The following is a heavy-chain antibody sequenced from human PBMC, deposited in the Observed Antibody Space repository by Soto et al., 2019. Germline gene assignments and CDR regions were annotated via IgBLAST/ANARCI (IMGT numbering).Heavy chain of an antibody. CDR3: ASLSDCSSTSCEAFDP. J-gene: IGHJ5*02. D-gene: IGHD2-2*01. V-gene: IGHV1-18*01. Sequence: ASVKVSCKASGYTFTSYGISWARQAPGQGLEWMGWISAYNGNTNYAQKLQGRVTMTTDTSTSTAYMELRSLRSDDTAVYYCASLSDCSSTSCEAFDPWGQGTLVTVSS. CDR2: ISAYNGNT. CDR1: GYTFTSYG.